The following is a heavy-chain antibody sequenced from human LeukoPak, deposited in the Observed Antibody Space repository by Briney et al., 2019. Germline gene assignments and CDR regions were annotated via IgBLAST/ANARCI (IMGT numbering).Heavy chain of an antibody. V-gene: IGHV4-61*02. Sequence: SETLSLTCTVSGGSISSGSYYWSWIRQPAGRGLEWIGRIYTSRSTNYNPSLNSLVTISVDTSKNQFSMKLSSVTAADTAVYYCARSRAYSYYDFWSGSPTLDYWGQGTLVTVSS. J-gene: IGHJ4*02. D-gene: IGHD3-3*01. CDR2: IYTSRST. CDR3: ARSRAYSYYDFWSGSPTLDY. CDR1: GGSISSGSYY.